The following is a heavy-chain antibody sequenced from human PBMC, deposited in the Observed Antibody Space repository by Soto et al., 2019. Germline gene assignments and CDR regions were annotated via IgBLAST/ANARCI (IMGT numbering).Heavy chain of an antibody. Sequence: EVQLLESGGGLVQPGGSLRLACAASGFTFSNYAMTRVRQAPGKGLEWSTTINDGGTTTFYADSVKGRFTISRDNSENTLYLQMSSLRAEDTAIYSCAKGEWELPTYFDYWGQGTLVTVSS. V-gene: IGHV3-23*01. CDR1: GFTFSNYA. D-gene: IGHD1-26*01. CDR3: AKGEWELPTYFDY. J-gene: IGHJ4*02. CDR2: INDGGTTT.